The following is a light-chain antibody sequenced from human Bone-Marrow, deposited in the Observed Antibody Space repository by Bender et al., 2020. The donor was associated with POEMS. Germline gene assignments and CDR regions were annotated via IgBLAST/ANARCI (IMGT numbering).Light chain of an antibody. CDR1: SSNIGAHA. V-gene: IGLV1-44*01. CDR2: SSH. Sequence: QSVLTQPPSASGTPGQRVTISCSGGSSNIGAHAVNWYQHLPGTAPKLLIYSSHRRPSEVPDRFSGSRSGTSASLAISGLQSEDEADYYCATWDDSLFGQVFGTGTTISVL. J-gene: IGLJ1*01. CDR3: ATWDDSLFGQV.